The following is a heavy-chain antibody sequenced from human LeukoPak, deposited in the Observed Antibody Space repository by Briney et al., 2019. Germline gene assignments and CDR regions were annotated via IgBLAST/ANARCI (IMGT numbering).Heavy chain of an antibody. D-gene: IGHD5-24*01. J-gene: IGHJ4*02. V-gene: IGHV4-59*01. Sequence: PSETLSLTCTVSGGSISTYYWSWIRQHPGKGLEWIGYISDVGSNDYNPSLKGRVTISRDTSKNQFSLRLSSVTAADAAVYHCARGPDGYTFDYWGQGTLVTVSS. CDR3: ARGPDGYTFDY. CDR1: GGSISTYY. CDR2: ISDVGSN.